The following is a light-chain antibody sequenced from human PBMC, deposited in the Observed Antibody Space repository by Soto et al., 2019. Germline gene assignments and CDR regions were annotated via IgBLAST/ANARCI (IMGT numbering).Light chain of an antibody. CDR3: QQASSFPRT. Sequence: DIQMTQSPSSVSASVGDRVTITCRASQAISTWLAWYQQKPGKAPKLLIYAASTLPTGVPARFSGSGSGTDFTLTISSLQPEDFAAYYCQQASSFPRTFGQGTKVEIK. J-gene: IGKJ1*01. V-gene: IGKV1D-12*01. CDR1: QAISTW. CDR2: AAS.